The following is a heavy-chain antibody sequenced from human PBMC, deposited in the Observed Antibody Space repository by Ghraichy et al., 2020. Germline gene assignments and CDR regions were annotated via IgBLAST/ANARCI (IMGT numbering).Heavy chain of an antibody. D-gene: IGHD2-15*01. CDR3: ARLHCSGGSCYSGKYYYYGMDV. CDR2: IYTSGST. J-gene: IGHJ6*02. V-gene: IGHV4-4*09. Sequence: SETLSLTCTVSGGSISSYYWSWIRQPPGKGLEWIGYIYTSGSTNYNPSLKSRVTISVDTSKNQFSLKLSSVTAADTAVYYCARLHCSGGSCYSGKYYYYGMDVWGQGTTVTVSS. CDR1: GGSISSYY.